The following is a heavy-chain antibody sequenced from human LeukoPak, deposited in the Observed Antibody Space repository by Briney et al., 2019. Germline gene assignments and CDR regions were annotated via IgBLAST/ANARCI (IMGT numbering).Heavy chain of an antibody. CDR3: ARHLGYCSSTSCYYGFIDY. CDR1: GYSFTSYW. Sequence: GESLKISCKGSGYSFTSYWIGWVRQMPGKGLEWMGIIYPGDSDTRYSPSFQGQVTISADKSISTAYLQWSSLKASDTAMYYCARHLGYCSSTSCYYGFIDYWGQGTLVTVSS. D-gene: IGHD2-2*01. J-gene: IGHJ4*02. V-gene: IGHV5-51*01. CDR2: IYPGDSDT.